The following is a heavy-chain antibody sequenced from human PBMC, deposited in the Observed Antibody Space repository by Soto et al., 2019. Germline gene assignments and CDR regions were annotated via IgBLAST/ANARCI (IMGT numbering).Heavy chain of an antibody. CDR2: VWSDGNKQ. J-gene: IGHJ6*02. CDR1: GFTFSTHA. D-gene: IGHD6-19*01. V-gene: IGHV3-33*01. CDR3: ASGPPRGWYRNIYYYYGLDA. Sequence: QVQLVETGGGVVQPGRSLRLSCVASGFTFSTHAMHRVRQAPGKGLEWVAVVWSDGNKQYYADSVMGRFTISRDNSRNTLYLQMNSLRAEDTALYFCASGPPRGWYRNIYYYYGLDAWGQGTTVTVTS.